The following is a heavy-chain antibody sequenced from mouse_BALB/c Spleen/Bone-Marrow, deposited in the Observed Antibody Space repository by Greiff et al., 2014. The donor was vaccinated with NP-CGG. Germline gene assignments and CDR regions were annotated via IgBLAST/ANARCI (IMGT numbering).Heavy chain of an antibody. CDR2: IDPANGNT. V-gene: IGHV14-3*02. CDR1: GFNIKDTY. Sequence: VQLQQSGAELVKPGASVKLSCTASGFNIKDTYMHWVKQRPEQGLEWIGRIDPANGNTKYDPKFQGKATITADTSSNTAYLQLSSLTSEDTSVYYCASSAYSWGQGTLVTVSA. J-gene: IGHJ3*01. CDR3: ASSAYS. D-gene: IGHD2-10*01.